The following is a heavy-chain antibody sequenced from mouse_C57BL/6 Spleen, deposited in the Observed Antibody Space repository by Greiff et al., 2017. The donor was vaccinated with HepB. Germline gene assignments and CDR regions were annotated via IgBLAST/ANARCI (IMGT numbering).Heavy chain of an antibody. V-gene: IGHV1-53*01. D-gene: IGHD1-1*01. CDR3: ARITTVVAPYFDY. CDR1: GYTFTSYW. Sequence: LQQPGTELVKPGASVKLSCKASGYTFTSYWMHWVKQRPGQGLEWIGNINPSNGGTNYNEKFKSKATLTVDKSSSTAYMQLSSLTSEDSAVYYCARITTVVAPYFDYWGQGTTLTVSS. CDR2: INPSNGGT. J-gene: IGHJ2*01.